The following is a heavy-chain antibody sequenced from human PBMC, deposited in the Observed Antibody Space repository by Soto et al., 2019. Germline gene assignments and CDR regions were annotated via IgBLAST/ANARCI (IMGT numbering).Heavy chain of an antibody. CDR3: ASVGSRYCTDTSCYRRTHYGMDV. V-gene: IGHV3-30-3*01. Sequence: PGGSMRLSWAPSAFTFSSYALHCVRQAPGKGLEWVAVISDDGSNKFYADSVKGRFTISRDNSMNTLYLQMNSLRAEDTAGYYCASVGSRYCTDTSCYRRTHYGMDVCPQGTTVTVS. D-gene: IGHD2-8*02. CDR2: ISDDGSNK. CDR1: AFTFSSYA. J-gene: IGHJ6*02.